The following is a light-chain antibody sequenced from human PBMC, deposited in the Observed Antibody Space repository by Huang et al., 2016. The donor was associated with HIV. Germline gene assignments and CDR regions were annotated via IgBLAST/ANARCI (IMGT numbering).Light chain of an antibody. CDR3: QQYNDWPWT. V-gene: IGKV3-15*01. CDR1: QSVSNE. CDR2: GAN. J-gene: IGKJ1*01. Sequence: EIVMTQSPDTLSVSPGERATLSCRASQSVSNEVAWFQQKPGQAPRLLIYGANIRPSGTPAGFSGSGSGTEFTLTISSLQSEDFAIYYCQQYNDWPWTFGQGTKVEIK.